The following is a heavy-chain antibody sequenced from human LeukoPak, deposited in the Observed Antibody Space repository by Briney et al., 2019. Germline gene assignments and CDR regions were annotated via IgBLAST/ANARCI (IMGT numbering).Heavy chain of an antibody. CDR1: GYTFTGYY. V-gene: IGHV1-2*02. CDR3: ARDKPAEAALDF. Sequence: ASVKVSCKASGYTFTGYYIHWVRQAPGQGLEWMGWINPNSGGTNYAQKFQGRVTVTRDRPINTAYMDLRSLTYDDTAVYYCARDKPAEAALDFWGQGTLVTVSS. CDR2: INPNSGGT. J-gene: IGHJ4*02.